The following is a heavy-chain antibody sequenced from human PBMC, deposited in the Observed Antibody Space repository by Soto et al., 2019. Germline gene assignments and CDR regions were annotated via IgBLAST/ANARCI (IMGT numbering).Heavy chain of an antibody. V-gene: IGHV1-3*01. CDR1: GYTFTSYA. CDR2: INAGNGKT. J-gene: IGHJ4*02. D-gene: IGHD4-17*01. Sequence: GASVKVSCKASGYTFTSYAMHWLRQAPGQRLEGMGWINAGNGKTKYSQKFRGRVSITRDTSASTAYMEVSSLRSEDTTVFYCARGPNGHYSYFDYWGQGALVTVSS. CDR3: ARGPNGHYSYFDY.